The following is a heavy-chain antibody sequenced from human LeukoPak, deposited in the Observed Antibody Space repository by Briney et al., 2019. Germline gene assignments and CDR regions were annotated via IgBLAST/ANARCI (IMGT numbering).Heavy chain of an antibody. V-gene: IGHV4-34*01. CDR2: INHSGST. CDR1: GGSFSGYY. Sequence: SETLSLTCAVYGGSFSGYYWSWIRQPPGKGLEWIGEINHSGSTNYNPSLKSRVTISVDTSKNQFSLKLSSVTAADTAVYYCARHWGREGYYFDYWGQGTLVTVSS. D-gene: IGHD7-27*01. J-gene: IGHJ4*02. CDR3: ARHWGREGYYFDY.